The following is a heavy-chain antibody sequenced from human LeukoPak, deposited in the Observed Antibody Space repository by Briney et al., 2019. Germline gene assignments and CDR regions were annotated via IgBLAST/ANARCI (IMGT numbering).Heavy chain of an antibody. V-gene: IGHV3-15*01. CDR3: STDGGVPRGGGFDF. Sequence: GGSLRLSCAASGFTFSNAWMSWVRQAPGKGLEWVGRIKSKTDGGATDYAAPVKGRFTISRDDSKNSLYLQMNSLKTEDTAVYYCSTDGGVPRGGGFDFWGQGTLVTVSS. J-gene: IGHJ4*02. D-gene: IGHD3-3*01. CDR2: IKSKTDGGAT. CDR1: GFTFSNAW.